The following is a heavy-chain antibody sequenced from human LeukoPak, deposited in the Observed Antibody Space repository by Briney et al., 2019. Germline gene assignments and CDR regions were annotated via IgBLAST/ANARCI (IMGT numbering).Heavy chain of an antibody. J-gene: IGHJ4*02. Sequence: GGSLRLSCAASGFTFSSYGMHWVRQAPGKGLEWVALIWYDGSNKYYADSVKSRFTISRDNSKNTLYLQMNSLRAEDTAVYYCARDFPTTVTTVFDYWGQGTLVTVSS. V-gene: IGHV3-33*01. CDR1: GFTFSSYG. CDR2: IWYDGSNK. D-gene: IGHD4-17*01. CDR3: ARDFPTTVTTVFDY.